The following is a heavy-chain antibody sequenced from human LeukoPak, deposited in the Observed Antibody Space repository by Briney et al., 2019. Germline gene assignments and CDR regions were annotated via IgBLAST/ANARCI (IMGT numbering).Heavy chain of an antibody. CDR2: IYYSGIT. J-gene: IGHJ4*02. Sequence: SETLSLTCTVSGGSISSYYWSWIRQPPGKGLEWIGYIYYSGITNYNPSLKSRVTISVDTSKNQFYLKLSSVTAADTAVYYCARHPGRVAVAGTPLYFDYWGQGTLVTVSS. D-gene: IGHD6-19*01. CDR3: ARHPGRVAVAGTPLYFDY. V-gene: IGHV4-59*08. CDR1: GGSISSYY.